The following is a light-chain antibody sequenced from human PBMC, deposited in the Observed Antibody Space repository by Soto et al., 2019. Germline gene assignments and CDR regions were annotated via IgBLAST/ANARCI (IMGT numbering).Light chain of an antibody. CDR3: QQRSNWPPVLT. Sequence: EIVLTQSPATLSLSPGERATLSCRASQSVSSYLAWYQQKPGQALRLLIYDASKRATGIPARFSGSGSGTDFTLTISSLEPEDFAVYYCQQRSNWPPVLTFGGGTKVEIK. J-gene: IGKJ4*01. CDR1: QSVSSY. V-gene: IGKV3-11*01. CDR2: DAS.